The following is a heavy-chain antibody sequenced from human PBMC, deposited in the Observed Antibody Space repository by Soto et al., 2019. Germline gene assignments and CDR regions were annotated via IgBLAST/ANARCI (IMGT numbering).Heavy chain of an antibody. CDR1: GFILSNYA. J-gene: IGHJ4*02. D-gene: IGHD3-9*01. V-gene: IGHV3-23*01. Sequence: LRLSCTASGFILSNYAMNWFLQAPGKGLEWVSTLSKDGANEHYADSVKGRFTISRDGSKNTLYLQMNSLRAEDTAMYYCAKDPSTGSDDSWGQGTQVTVSS. CDR3: AKDPSTGSDDS. CDR2: LSKDGANE.